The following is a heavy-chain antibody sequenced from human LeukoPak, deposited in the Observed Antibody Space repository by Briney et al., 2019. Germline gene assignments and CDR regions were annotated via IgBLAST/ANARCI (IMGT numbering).Heavy chain of an antibody. J-gene: IGHJ3*02. CDR3: ARSLGSGWTSDAFDI. V-gene: IGHV5-10-1*01. CDR1: GYSFTSYW. D-gene: IGHD6-19*01. CDR2: IDPSDSYT. Sequence: GESLRISCKGSGYSFTSYWISWARQMPGKGLEWMGRIDPSDSYTNYSPSFQGHVTISADKSISTAYLQWSSLKASDTAMYYCARSLGSGWTSDAFDIWGQGTMVTVSS.